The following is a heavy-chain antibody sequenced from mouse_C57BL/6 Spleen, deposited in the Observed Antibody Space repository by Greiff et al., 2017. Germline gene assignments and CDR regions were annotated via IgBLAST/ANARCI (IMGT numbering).Heavy chain of an antibody. CDR3: ARSREYAMDY. D-gene: IGHD3-1*01. CDR1: GYTFTSYW. CDR2: IDPSASYT. Sequence: QVQLQQPGAELVKPGASVKLSCKASGYTFTSYWMQWVKQRPGQGLEWIGEIDPSASYTNYNQKFKGKSTLTVDTSSSTAYMQLSSLTSEDSAVYYCARSREYAMDYWGQGISVTVSS. V-gene: IGHV1-50*01. J-gene: IGHJ4*01.